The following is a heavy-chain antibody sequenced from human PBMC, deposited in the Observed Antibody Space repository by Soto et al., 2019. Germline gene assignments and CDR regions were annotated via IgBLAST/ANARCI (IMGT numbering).Heavy chain of an antibody. CDR1: VDHFSSYL. J-gene: IGHJ4*02. Sequence: GEYLRLSDAGAVDHFSSYLIGCVRQMPGKGLEWMGIIYPVDSDTRYSPSFQGQVTISADKSISTAYLQWSSLKASDTAIYYCARSGYRDNGEFDYWGQGTLVTGSS. CDR3: ARSGYRDNGEFDY. V-gene: IGHV5-51*01. CDR2: IYPVDSDT. D-gene: IGHD3-16*02.